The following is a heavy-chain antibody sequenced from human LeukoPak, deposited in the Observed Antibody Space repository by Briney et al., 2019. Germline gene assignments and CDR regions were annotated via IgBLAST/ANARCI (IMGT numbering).Heavy chain of an antibody. J-gene: IGHJ4*02. Sequence: ASVKVSCKASGYTFTGYGLNWVRQAPGQGLEWMGWISAYNGNTNYAQKLQGRVTMSTDTSTSTAYMGLSSLRSEDTAVYYCARDRYYGSGSYHALSQPFDYWGQGTLVTVSS. CDR2: ISAYNGNT. CDR1: GYTFTGYG. CDR3: ARDRYYGSGSYHALSQPFDY. V-gene: IGHV1-18*01. D-gene: IGHD3-10*01.